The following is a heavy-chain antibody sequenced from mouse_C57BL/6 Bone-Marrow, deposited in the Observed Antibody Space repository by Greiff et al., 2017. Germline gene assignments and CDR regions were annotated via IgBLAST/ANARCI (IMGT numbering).Heavy chain of an antibody. CDR3: ARGDLFAY. J-gene: IGHJ3*01. CDR1: GFSLTSYG. CDR2: IWSGGST. V-gene: IGHV2-2*01. Sequence: VQLQQSGPGLVQPSQSLSITCTVSGFSLTSYGVHWVRQSPGKGLEWLGVIWSGGSTDYNAAFISRLSISKDNSKSRVFFKMNSLQADDTAIYYCARGDLFAYWGQGTLVTVSA. D-gene: IGHD3-3*01.